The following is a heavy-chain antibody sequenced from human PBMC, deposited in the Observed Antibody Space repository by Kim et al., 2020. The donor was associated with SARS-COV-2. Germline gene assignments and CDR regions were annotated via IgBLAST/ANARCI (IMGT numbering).Heavy chain of an antibody. CDR2: INHSGST. CDR1: GGSFSGYY. D-gene: IGHD3-3*01. V-gene: IGHV4-34*01. CDR3: ARGPLRFLEWLPRLHFDY. Sequence: SETLSLTCAVYGGSFSGYYWSWIRQPPGKGLEWIGEINHSGSTNYNPSLKSRVTISVDTSKNQFSLKLSSVTAADTAVYYCARGPLRFLEWLPRLHFDYWGQGTLVTVSS. J-gene: IGHJ4*02.